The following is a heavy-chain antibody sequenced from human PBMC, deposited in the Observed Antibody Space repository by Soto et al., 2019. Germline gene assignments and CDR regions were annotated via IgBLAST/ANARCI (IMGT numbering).Heavy chain of an antibody. CDR2: ISYDGSNK. V-gene: IGHV3-30*18. Sequence: PGEAPTPSCAASGFAFSRYCGQWVRPALCNGLVWVAVISYDGSNKYYADSVKGRFTISRDNSKNTLYLQMNSLRAEDTAVYYCAKVGGGSSWYSNYYYYGMDVWGQGTTVTVSS. D-gene: IGHD6-13*01. CDR3: AKVGGGSSWYSNYYYYGMDV. CDR1: GFAFSRYC. J-gene: IGHJ6*02.